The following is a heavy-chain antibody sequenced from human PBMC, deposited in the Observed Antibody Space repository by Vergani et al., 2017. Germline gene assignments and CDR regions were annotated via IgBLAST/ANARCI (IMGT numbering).Heavy chain of an antibody. V-gene: IGHV3-21*01. CDR2: ISSSSSYI. D-gene: IGHD3-16*02. CDR1: GFTFSSYS. Sequence: EVQLVESGGGLVKPGGSLRLSCAASGFTFSSYSMNWVRQAPGKGLEWVSSISSSSSYIYYADSVKGRFTISRDNAKNSLYLQMNSLRAEDTAVYYCARARSDYTFGGVIVEYYYYYYMDVWGKGTTVTVSS. J-gene: IGHJ6*03. CDR3: ARARSDYTFGGVIVEYYYYYYMDV.